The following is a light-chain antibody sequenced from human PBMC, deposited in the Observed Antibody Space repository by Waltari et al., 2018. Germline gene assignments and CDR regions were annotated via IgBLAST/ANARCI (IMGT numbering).Light chain of an antibody. CDR1: QGISSY. CDR3: QQGNSYPLT. CDR2: YAN. J-gene: IGKJ4*01. Sequence: IQMSQSPSSLSASVGDRVTITCRASQGISSYLNWYQQKPGKAPKLLIYYANSLASGVPSRFCGSGSGTEFTLTISSLQPEDFATYYCQQGNSYPLTFGGGTKVEIK. V-gene: IGKV1-13*02.